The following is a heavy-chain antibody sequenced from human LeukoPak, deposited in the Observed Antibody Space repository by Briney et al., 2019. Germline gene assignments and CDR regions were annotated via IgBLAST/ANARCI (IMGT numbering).Heavy chain of an antibody. CDR3: ARDARSCGGGCYAWFDP. Sequence: SETLSLTCTVSGGSICSGGYYWSWIRQHPGKGLEWIGYIYYSGSTYYNPSLKSRVTISVDTSKNQFSLKLSSVTAADTAVYYCARDARSCGGGCYAWFDPWGQGTLVTVSS. J-gene: IGHJ5*02. CDR1: GGSICSGGYY. D-gene: IGHD2-21*02. V-gene: IGHV4-31*03. CDR2: IYYSGST.